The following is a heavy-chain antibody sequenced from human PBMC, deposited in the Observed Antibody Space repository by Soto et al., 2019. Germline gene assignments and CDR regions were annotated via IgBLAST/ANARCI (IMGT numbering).Heavy chain of an antibody. Sequence: SETLSLTCTFSGCSISSGGYYWSWIRQHPGKGLEWIGYIYYSGSTYYNPSLKSRVTISVDTSKNQFSLKLSSVTAADTAVYYCARDNATIARDYYYYMDVWGKGTTVTVSS. CDR3: ARDNATIARDYYYYMDV. J-gene: IGHJ6*03. CDR2: IYYSGST. V-gene: IGHV4-31*03. D-gene: IGHD5-12*01. CDR1: GCSISSGGYY.